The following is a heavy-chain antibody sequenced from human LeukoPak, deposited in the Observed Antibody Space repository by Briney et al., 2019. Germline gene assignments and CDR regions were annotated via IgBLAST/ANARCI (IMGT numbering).Heavy chain of an antibody. CDR3: AREARNYDILTGYYSWFDP. CDR2: INPNSGGT. CDR1: GYTFTGYY. Sequence: ASVKVSCKASGYTFTGYYMHWVRQAPGQGLEWMGWINPNSGGTNYAQKFQGRVTMTRDTSISTAYMELSRLRSDDKAVYYCAREARNYDILTGYYSWFDPWGQGTLVTVSS. D-gene: IGHD3-9*01. V-gene: IGHV1-2*02. J-gene: IGHJ5*02.